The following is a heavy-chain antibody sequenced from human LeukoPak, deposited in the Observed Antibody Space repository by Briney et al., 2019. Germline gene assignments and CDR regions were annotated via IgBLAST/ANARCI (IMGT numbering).Heavy chain of an antibody. D-gene: IGHD6-19*01. V-gene: IGHV1-2*06. CDR3: ARVPYISGWPLDY. CDR2: INPNSGGT. J-gene: IGHJ4*02. CDR1: GYTITSYY. Sequence: ASVKVSCKASGYTITSYYMHWVRQAPGQRLESMGRINPNSGGTNYAQKFQGRVTMTRDTSISTAYMELSRLRSDDTAVYYCARVPYISGWPLDYWGQGTLVTVSS.